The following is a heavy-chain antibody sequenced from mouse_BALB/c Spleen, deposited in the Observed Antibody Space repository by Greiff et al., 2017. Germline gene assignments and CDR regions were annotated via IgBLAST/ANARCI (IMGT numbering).Heavy chain of an antibody. V-gene: IGHV5-12-2*01. Sequence: EVMLVESGGGLVQPGGSLKLSCAASGFTFSSYTMSWVRQTPEKRLEWVAYISNGGGSTYYPDTVKGRFTISRDNAKNTLYLQMSSLKSEDTAMYYCARPSNLAWFAYWGQGTLVTVSA. D-gene: IGHD4-1*01. CDR2: ISNGGGST. J-gene: IGHJ3*01. CDR1: GFTFSSYT. CDR3: ARPSNLAWFAY.